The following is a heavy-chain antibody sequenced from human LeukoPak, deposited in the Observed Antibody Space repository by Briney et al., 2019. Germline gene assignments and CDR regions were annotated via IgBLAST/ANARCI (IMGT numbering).Heavy chain of an antibody. CDR3: ARVPYSSSSPAFDY. Sequence: SETLSLTCTVSGGSISSYYWSWIRQPPGKGLEWIGYIYYSGSTNYNPSLESRVTISVDTSKNQFSQKLSSVTAADTAVYYCARVPYSSSSPAFDYWGQGTLVTVSS. CDR2: IYYSGST. D-gene: IGHD6-6*01. V-gene: IGHV4-59*01. CDR1: GGSISSYY. J-gene: IGHJ4*02.